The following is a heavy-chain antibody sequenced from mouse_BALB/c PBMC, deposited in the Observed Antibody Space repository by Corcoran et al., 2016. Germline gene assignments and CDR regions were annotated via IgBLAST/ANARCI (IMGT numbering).Heavy chain of an antibody. D-gene: IGHD1-1*01. CDR1: GYTFSSYW. Sequence: QVQLQQSGAELMKPGASVKISCKATGYTFSSYWIEWVKQRPGHGLEWIGEILPGSGSTNYNEKFKGKATFTADTSSNTAYMQRSSLTSEDSAVYYCARSGGSSPAWFAYWGQGTLVTVSA. V-gene: IGHV1-9*01. CDR2: ILPGSGST. J-gene: IGHJ3*01. CDR3: ARSGGSSPAWFAY.